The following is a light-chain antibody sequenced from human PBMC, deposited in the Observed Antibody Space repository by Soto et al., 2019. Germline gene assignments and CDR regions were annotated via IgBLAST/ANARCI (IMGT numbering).Light chain of an antibody. Sequence: DIQMTQSPSTLSASVGDRVTITCRASQSISSWLDWYQQKPGKAPKLLIYRASSLESGVPSRFSGSGSGTEFTLTISSLQPDDFTTYYCQQYNSYLLTFGPGTTVEIK. J-gene: IGKJ3*01. V-gene: IGKV1-5*03. CDR1: QSISSW. CDR3: QQYNSYLLT. CDR2: RAS.